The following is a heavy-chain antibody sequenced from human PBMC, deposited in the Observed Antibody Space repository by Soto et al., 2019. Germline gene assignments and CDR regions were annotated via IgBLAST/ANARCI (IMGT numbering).Heavy chain of an antibody. D-gene: IGHD5-18*01. Sequence: QVQLVQSGAEVKKPGSSVKVSCKASGGTFSSYAISWVRQAPGQGLEWMGGIIPIFGTANYAQKFQGRVTITADESTSKAYMELSSLRSEDTAVYYCERESGYGYSYGYTYYYYGMDVWGQGTTVTVSS. V-gene: IGHV1-69*12. CDR2: IIPIFGTA. CDR1: GGTFSSYA. J-gene: IGHJ6*02. CDR3: ERESGYGYSYGYTYYYYGMDV.